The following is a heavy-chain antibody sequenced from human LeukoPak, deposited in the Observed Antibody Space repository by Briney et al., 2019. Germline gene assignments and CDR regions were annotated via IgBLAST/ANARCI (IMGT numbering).Heavy chain of an antibody. CDR1: GFTFSSYR. CDR3: ARGGGGGMDV. D-gene: IGHD3-16*01. V-gene: IGHV3-21*01. J-gene: IGHJ6*02. CDR2: ISSRSSYK. Sequence: GGSLRVSCAASGFTFSSYRMNWVRPAPGKGLEWVSSISSRSSYKYYADSVQGRFTISSDNAKKYLYPQMNSLRAEDTAVYYCARGGGGGMDVWGQGTTVTVSS.